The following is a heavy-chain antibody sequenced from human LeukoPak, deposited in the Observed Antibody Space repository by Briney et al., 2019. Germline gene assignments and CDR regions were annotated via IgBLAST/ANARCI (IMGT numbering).Heavy chain of an antibody. Sequence: GGSLRLSCAASGFTFSSYGMHWVRQAPGKGLEWVAFIRYDGSNKYYADSVKGRFTISRDNSKNTLYLQMNSLRAEDTAVYYCAKGGRWELLSAFDIWGQGTMVTVSS. D-gene: IGHD1-26*01. V-gene: IGHV3-30*02. J-gene: IGHJ3*02. CDR1: GFTFSSYG. CDR3: AKGGRWELLSAFDI. CDR2: IRYDGSNK.